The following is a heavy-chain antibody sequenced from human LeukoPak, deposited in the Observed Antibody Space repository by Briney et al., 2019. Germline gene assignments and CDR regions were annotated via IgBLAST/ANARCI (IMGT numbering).Heavy chain of an antibody. Sequence: GGSLRLSCAASGFTFSDYAINWVRQAPGKGLEWVSSISRGGVITYYADSVKGRFAISRDNSNNTLYLHMNSLRAEDTAVYYCVSRAGSPWGPFDDWGQGTLVTVSS. CDR3: VSRAGSPWGPFDD. D-gene: IGHD7-27*01. CDR1: GFTFSDYA. CDR2: ISRGGVIT. V-gene: IGHV3-23*01. J-gene: IGHJ4*02.